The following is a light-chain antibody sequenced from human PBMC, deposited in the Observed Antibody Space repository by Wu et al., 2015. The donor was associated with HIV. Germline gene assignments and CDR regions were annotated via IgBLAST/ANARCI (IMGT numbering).Light chain of an antibody. Sequence: DTQMTQSPSSLSASVGDRVTITCQASQDIDKYLNWYQQKPGKAPKLLIYDASNFETGVPSRFSGSGSGTEFTFTISSLQPEDIATYFCQQYDNLPLTFGQGTRLDIK. CDR1: QDIDKY. V-gene: IGKV1-33*01. CDR3: QQYDNLPLT. J-gene: IGKJ5*01. CDR2: DAS.